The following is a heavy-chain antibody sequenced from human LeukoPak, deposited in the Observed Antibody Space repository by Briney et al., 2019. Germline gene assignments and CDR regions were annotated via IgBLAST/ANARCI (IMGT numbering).Heavy chain of an antibody. D-gene: IGHD5-24*01. CDR2: ISSSGEST. Sequence: PGGSLSLSCAASGFTFSRYAMSWVRQAPGGGLEWVCGISSSGESTYYADSVEGRFTISRDNSKNTLYLEINSLRAEDTAVFYCAKKRRDGYNPFDYLGQGTLVTVSS. CDR3: AKKRRDGYNPFDY. CDR1: GFTFSRYA. J-gene: IGHJ4*02. V-gene: IGHV3-23*01.